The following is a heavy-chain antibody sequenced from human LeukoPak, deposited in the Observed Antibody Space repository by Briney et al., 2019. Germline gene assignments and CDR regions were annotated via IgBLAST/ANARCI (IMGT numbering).Heavy chain of an antibody. CDR1: GYTFTTYG. CDR3: ASGYCSGSSCYSLLDF. D-gene: IGHD2-15*01. J-gene: IGHJ4*02. V-gene: IGHV1-18*01. CDR2: ISAYTGNT. Sequence: ASVKVSCKASGYTFTTYGISWVRQAPGQGLEWMGWISAYTGNTNYAQKLKGRVTMTTDTSTSTAYMELRSLRSDDTAVYYCASGYCSGSSCYSLLDFWGQGTLVTVSS.